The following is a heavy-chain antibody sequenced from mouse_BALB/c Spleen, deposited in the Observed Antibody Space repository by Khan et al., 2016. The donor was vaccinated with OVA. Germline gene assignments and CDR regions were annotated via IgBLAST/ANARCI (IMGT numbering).Heavy chain of an antibody. CDR3: ARDLGSSFWFAY. V-gene: IGHV1S136*01. Sequence: VQLQQSGPELVKPGASVKMSCKASGYTFTNYIIHCVKQKPGQGLEWIGYINPHNDGTKYNEKFKGKATLTSDKSSRSAFMALSGLTSEASAVYYCARDLGSSFWFAYGCQGTLFTVSA. CDR2: INPHNDGT. J-gene: IGHJ3*01. CDR1: GYTFTNYI. D-gene: IGHD1-1*01.